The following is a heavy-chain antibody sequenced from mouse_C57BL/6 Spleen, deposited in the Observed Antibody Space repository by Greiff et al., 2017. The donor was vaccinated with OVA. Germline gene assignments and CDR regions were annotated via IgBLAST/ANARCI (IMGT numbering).Heavy chain of an antibody. CDR3: ARDMYYDSYWYFDV. V-gene: IGHV1-53*01. D-gene: IGHD2-4*01. CDR2: INPSHGGT. Sequence: QVQLQQPGTELVKPGASVKLSCKASGYTFTSYWMHWVKQRPGQGLEWIGNINPSHGGTNYNEQFKSKATLTVDKSSSTAYMQLSSLTADDSAVYYCARDMYYDSYWYFDVWGTGTTVTVSS. J-gene: IGHJ1*03. CDR1: GYTFTSYW.